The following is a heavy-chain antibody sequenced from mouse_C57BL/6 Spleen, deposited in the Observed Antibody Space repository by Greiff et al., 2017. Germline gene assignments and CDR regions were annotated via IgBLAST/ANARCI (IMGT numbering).Heavy chain of an antibody. J-gene: IGHJ3*01. Sequence: QVQLKQPGAELVKPGASVKVSCKASGYTFTSYWMHWVKQRPGQGLEWIGRIHPSDSDTNYNPKFKGKATLTVDKSPSTAFMQLSSLTSEDSAVYYCAAVVATEAYCGQGTLVTVSA. D-gene: IGHD1-1*01. CDR1: GYTFTSYW. CDR2: IHPSDSDT. CDR3: AAVVATEAY. V-gene: IGHV1-74*01.